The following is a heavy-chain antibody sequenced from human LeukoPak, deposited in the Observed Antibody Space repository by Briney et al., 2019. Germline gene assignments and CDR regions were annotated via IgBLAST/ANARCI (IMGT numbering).Heavy chain of an antibody. CDR2: ISPGGNTI. J-gene: IGHJ4*02. V-gene: IGHV3-48*04. CDR3: ARVRGPTVTTMYFDY. D-gene: IGHD4-17*01. Sequence: PGESLRLSCAASGFMFSRYAMSWVRQAPGQGLEWVSYISPGGNTIYYADSMKGRFTVSRDDAKNSLSLHMNSLRAEDTAVYYCARVRGPTVTTMYFDYWGQGTLVTVSS. CDR1: GFMFSRYA.